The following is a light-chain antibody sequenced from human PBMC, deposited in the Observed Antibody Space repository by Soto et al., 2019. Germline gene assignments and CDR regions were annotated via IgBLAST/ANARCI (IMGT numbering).Light chain of an antibody. J-gene: IGLJ3*02. CDR3: SSYGGSNNLV. V-gene: IGLV2-8*01. CDR2: EVN. Sequence: QSVLTQPPSASGSPGQSVTISCTGTSSDVGGYDYVSWYQRHPGKAPKLIIFEVNKWPSGVPDRFSGSKSGNTASLTVSGLQAEDEADYYCSSYGGSNNLVFGGGTKLTVL. CDR1: SSDVGGYDY.